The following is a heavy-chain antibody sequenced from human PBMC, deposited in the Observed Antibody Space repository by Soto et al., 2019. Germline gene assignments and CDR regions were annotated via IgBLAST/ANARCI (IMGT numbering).Heavy chain of an antibody. V-gene: IGHV4-30-4*01. J-gene: IGHJ5*02. Sequence: QVQLQESGPGLVKPSQTLFLTCTVSGGSISSGDYYWSWIRQSPGKGLEWIGYISNTGITYYKPSLKSRLSISVDTSKNQFSLKLTSVTAADTAVYYCAREFCSGGYCYGQPGWFDPWGQGTLVTVSS. CDR1: GGSISSGDYY. CDR3: AREFCSGGYCYGQPGWFDP. CDR2: ISNTGIT. D-gene: IGHD2-15*01.